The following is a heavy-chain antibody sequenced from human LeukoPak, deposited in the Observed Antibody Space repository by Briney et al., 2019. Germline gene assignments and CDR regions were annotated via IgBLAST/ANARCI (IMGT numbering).Heavy chain of an antibody. J-gene: IGHJ6*03. V-gene: IGHV3-53*01. CDR3: ARDFEGVHRTTNSYTYYYYMDV. D-gene: IGHD2/OR15-2a*01. Sequence: GGSLRLSCAASGFTVSDNYMTWVRQAPGKGLEWVSIISGGSTYYADSVKGRFTISRDNSKNTVYLQMNSLRAEDTAVYYCARDFEGVHRTTNSYTYYYYMDVWGKGTTVIVSS. CDR2: ISGGST. CDR1: GFTVSDNY.